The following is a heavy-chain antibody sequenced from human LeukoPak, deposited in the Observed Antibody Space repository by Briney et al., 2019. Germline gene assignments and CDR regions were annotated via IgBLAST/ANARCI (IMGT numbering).Heavy chain of an antibody. J-gene: IGHJ6*03. Sequence: GGSLRLSCAASGFTFSSYWMSWVRQAPGKGLEWVANIKQDGSEKYYVDSVRGRFTISRDNAKNSLYLQMNGLRAEKSADWHSSMDVWGRGTTVTISS. CDR1: GFTFSSYW. V-gene: IGHV3-7*01. CDR3: SMDV. D-gene: IGHD1-1*01. CDR2: IKQDGSEK.